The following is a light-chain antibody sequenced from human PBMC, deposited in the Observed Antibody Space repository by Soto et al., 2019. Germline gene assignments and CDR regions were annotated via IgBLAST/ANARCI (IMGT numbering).Light chain of an antibody. J-gene: IGKJ1*01. CDR1: QSVLLSSTNKNY. CDR2: WAS. V-gene: IGKV4-1*01. Sequence: DIVMTQSPDSLAASLGERATINCKSSQSVLLSSTNKNYLAWYRQKPGQPPKLLVYWASARESGVPDRFSGSGSETDFTLTISSLQAEDFATYHCQHYNSYSEAFGQGTKVDIK. CDR3: QHYNSYSEA.